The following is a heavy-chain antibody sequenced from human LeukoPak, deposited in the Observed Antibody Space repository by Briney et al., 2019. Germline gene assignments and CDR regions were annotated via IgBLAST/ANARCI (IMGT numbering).Heavy chain of an antibody. CDR1: GGSFSGYY. J-gene: IGHJ4*02. Sequence: SETLSLTCAVYGGSFSGYYWSWIRQPPGKGLEWIGEINHSGSTNYNPSLKSRVTISVDTSKNQFSLNLSSLTAADTAVYYCARELWIAAAGTTAFDYWGPGTQVTVSS. D-gene: IGHD6-13*01. CDR2: INHSGST. V-gene: IGHV4-34*01. CDR3: ARELWIAAAGTTAFDY.